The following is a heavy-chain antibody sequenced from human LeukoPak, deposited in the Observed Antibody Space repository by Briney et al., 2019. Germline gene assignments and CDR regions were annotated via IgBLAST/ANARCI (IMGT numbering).Heavy chain of an antibody. J-gene: IGHJ4*02. CDR3: ARGFNGLDSKVGEN. D-gene: IGHD1-26*01. Sequence: GGSLRPSCAVSGFTFSDHYMDWVRQAPGKGLEWVGRIRNKAKGYTTEYAASVKGRFTISRDDSKNSLYLQMNSLKTEDTAVYYCARGFNGLDSKVGENWGQGTLVTVSS. CDR2: IRNKAKGYTT. CDR1: GFTFSDHY. V-gene: IGHV3-72*01.